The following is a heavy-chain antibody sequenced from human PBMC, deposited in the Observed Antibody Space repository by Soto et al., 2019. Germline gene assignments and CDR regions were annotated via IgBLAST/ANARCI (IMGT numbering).Heavy chain of an antibody. Sequence: EVQLVESGGGLVQPGRSLRLSCAVSGFTFADYPMHWVWQAPGKGLEWVSGISWNSDARVYADSVKGRFTISRDNAKNSLYLQTDSLRTEDTALYYCARRAVAGHFDYWGQGTLVTVSS. V-gene: IGHV3-9*01. J-gene: IGHJ4*02. D-gene: IGHD6-19*01. CDR3: ARRAVAGHFDY. CDR2: ISWNSDAR. CDR1: GFTFADYP.